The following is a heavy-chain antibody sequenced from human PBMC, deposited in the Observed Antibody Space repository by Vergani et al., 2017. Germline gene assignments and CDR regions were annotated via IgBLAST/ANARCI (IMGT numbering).Heavy chain of an antibody. Sequence: QVQLVQSGAEVKKPGSSVKVSCKASGGTFSSYAISWVRQAPGQGLEWMGGIIPFFGTENYAQKFQGSVTMTRDTSTSTVYMELSSLRSEDTAVYYCASTINWDPYDAFDIGGQGTMVTVSS. CDR3: ASTINWDPYDAFDI. J-gene: IGHJ3*02. V-gene: IGHV1-69*06. CDR2: IIPFFGTE. CDR1: GGTFSSYA. D-gene: IGHD7-27*01.